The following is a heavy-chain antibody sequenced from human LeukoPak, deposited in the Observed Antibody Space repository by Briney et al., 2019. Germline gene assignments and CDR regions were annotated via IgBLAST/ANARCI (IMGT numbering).Heavy chain of an antibody. CDR2: ICGCGGST. Sequence: PGGSLRLSCAASGFTFSSYGMSWARRAPGKGLEWVSAICGCGGSTYYADSVKGRFTISSDNSMNTLYLQMNSLRAEDTAVYYCARGRSIAAAGAGLLIDAFDIWGQGTMVTVSS. J-gene: IGHJ3*02. V-gene: IGHV3-23*01. D-gene: IGHD6-13*01. CDR1: GFTFSSYG. CDR3: ARGRSIAAAGAGLLIDAFDI.